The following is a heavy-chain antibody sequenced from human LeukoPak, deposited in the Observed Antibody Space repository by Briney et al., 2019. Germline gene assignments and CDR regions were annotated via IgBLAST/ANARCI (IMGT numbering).Heavy chain of an antibody. V-gene: IGHV3-66*01. CDR3: VRSAPFDY. Sequence: GGSLRLSCAASGFTVSSSYMTWVRQAPGKGLEWVSIIYSGGSTYYADSVKGRFTISRDNSKNTVYLQMNSLRAEDTAVYYCVRSAPFDYWGQETLVTVSS. D-gene: IGHD4/OR15-4a*01. CDR1: GFTVSSSY. J-gene: IGHJ4*02. CDR2: IYSGGST.